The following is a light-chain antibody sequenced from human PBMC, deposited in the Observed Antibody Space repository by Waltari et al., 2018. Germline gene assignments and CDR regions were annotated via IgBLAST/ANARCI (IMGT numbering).Light chain of an antibody. V-gene: IGKV2-30*01. CDR2: KVS. CDR3: MQGTLWPYT. Sequence: DVVMTQSPLSLPVTLGQPASISCRSSQSLVYSDGNTYLNWFQQRPGQSPRRLIYKVSDRDSVVPDRFSGSGSGTDFTLKISRVEAEDVGVYYCMQGTLWPYTFGQGTKLEIK. CDR1: QSLVYSDGNTY. J-gene: IGKJ2*01.